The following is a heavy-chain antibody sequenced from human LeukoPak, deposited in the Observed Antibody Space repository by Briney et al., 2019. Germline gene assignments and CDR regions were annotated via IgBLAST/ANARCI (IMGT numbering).Heavy chain of an antibody. V-gene: IGHV4-59*01. D-gene: IGHD3-10*01. Sequence: PSETLSLTCTVSGGSISSYYWSWIRQPPGKGLEWIGYIYHSGSTNYNPSLKSRVTISVDTSKNQFSLKLSSVTAADTAVYYCARYGSGSYYFDCWGQGTLVTVSS. CDR2: IYHSGST. J-gene: IGHJ4*02. CDR1: GGSISSYY. CDR3: ARYGSGSYYFDC.